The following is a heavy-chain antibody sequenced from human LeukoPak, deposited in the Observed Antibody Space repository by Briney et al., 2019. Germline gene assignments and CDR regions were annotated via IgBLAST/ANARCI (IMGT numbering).Heavy chain of an antibody. CDR3: ARGSSITIFGVVIPYYYMDV. CDR1: GYTFTDYA. Sequence: GASVKVSCKASGYTFTDYALHWVRQAPGQSLEWMGWITTGRGETRYSQEFQRRITFTRDTSASTVYMDLSDLRSDDTAVYYCARGSSITIFGVVIPYYYMDVWGKGTTVTVSS. V-gene: IGHV1-3*04. J-gene: IGHJ6*03. CDR2: ITTGRGET. D-gene: IGHD3-3*01.